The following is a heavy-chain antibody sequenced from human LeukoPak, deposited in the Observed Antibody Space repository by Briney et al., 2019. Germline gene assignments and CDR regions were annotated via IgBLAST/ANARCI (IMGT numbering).Heavy chain of an antibody. CDR3: ARLGDLYYYDSSGYYYDGYFDY. V-gene: IGHV4-61*01. Sequence: SETLSLTCTVSGGSVSSGSYYWSWIRQPPGKGLEWIGYIYYSGSTNYNPSLKSRVTISVDKSKNQFSLKLSSVTAADTAVYYCARLGDLYYYDSSGYYYDGYFDYWGQGTLVTVSS. D-gene: IGHD3-22*01. J-gene: IGHJ4*02. CDR2: IYYSGST. CDR1: GGSVSSGSYY.